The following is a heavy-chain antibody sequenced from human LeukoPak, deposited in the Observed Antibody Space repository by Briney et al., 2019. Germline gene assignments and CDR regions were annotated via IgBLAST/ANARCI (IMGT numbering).Heavy chain of an antibody. CDR3: ARRLSTAMALND. D-gene: IGHD5-18*01. CDR2: IYAGGST. Sequence: GGSLRLSCAASGFTVSNTYMSWVRQAPGKGLEWVSVIYAGGSTYYADSVKGRFTISRDNAKNTLYLQMNSLRAEDTAVCYCARRLSTAMALNDWGQGTLVTVSS. V-gene: IGHV3-66*01. CDR1: GFTVSNTY. J-gene: IGHJ4*02.